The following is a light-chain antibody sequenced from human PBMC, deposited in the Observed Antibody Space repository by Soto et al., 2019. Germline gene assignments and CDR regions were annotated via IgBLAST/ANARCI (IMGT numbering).Light chain of an antibody. V-gene: IGKV3-15*01. CDR3: QQYNNWPRT. J-gene: IGKJ1*01. CDR2: GAS. CDR1: QSVSSN. Sequence: EIVMTQSPATLSVSPGERPTLSCSASQSVSSNLAWYQQKPGQAPRLLIYGASTRATGIPARFSGSGSGTEFTLTISSLQSEDFAVYYCQQYNNWPRTFGQGTKV.